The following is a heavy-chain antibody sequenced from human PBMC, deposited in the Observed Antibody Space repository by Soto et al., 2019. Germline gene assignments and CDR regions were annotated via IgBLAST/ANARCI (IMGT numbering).Heavy chain of an antibody. CDR3: TRVIGYGGNYGDAFDI. V-gene: IGHV3-49*04. CDR2: IRSKAYGGTT. J-gene: IGHJ3*02. Sequence: GGSLRLSCTASGFTLGDYAMSWVRQAPGKGLEWVGFIRSKAYGGTTEYASSVKGRFTISRDVSKTIAYLQMNSLKTEDTAMYYCTRVIGYGGNYGDAFDIWGQGTMVTVSS. D-gene: IGHD4-17*01. CDR1: GFTLGDYA.